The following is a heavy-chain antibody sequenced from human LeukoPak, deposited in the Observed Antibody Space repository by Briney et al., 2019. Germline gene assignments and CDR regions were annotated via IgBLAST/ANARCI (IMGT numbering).Heavy chain of an antibody. J-gene: IGHJ6*02. D-gene: IGHD6-19*01. CDR1: GGSVSSGSYY. CDR3: ARDFRSGWGDYGMDV. Sequence: SETLSLTCTVSGGSVSSGSYYWSWIRQPPGKGLEWIGYIYYSESTNYNPSLKSRVTISVDTSKNQFSLKLSSVTAADTAVYYCARDFRSGWGDYGMDVWGQGTTVTVSS. V-gene: IGHV4-61*01. CDR2: IYYSEST.